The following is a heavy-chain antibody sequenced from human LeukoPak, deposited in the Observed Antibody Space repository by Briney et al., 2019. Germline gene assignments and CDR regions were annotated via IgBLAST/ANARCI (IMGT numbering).Heavy chain of an antibody. CDR2: ISGSGSST. J-gene: IGHJ4*02. D-gene: IGHD2-2*01. V-gene: IGHV3-23*01. CDR3: AKWSVVVPAAHLYYFDY. CDR1: GFTFRSNT. Sequence: PGGSLRLSCAASGFTFRSNTMSWVRQAPGRGLEWVSVISGSGSSTYYADSVKGRFTISRDNSMNTLYLQMNSLRAEDTAVYYCAKWSVVVPAAHLYYFDYWGQGTLVTVSS.